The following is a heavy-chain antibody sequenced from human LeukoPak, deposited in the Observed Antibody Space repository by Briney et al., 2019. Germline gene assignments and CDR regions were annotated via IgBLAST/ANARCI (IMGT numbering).Heavy chain of an antibody. J-gene: IGHJ4*02. CDR3: ARGVRIAVAGYIDY. Sequence: GGSLRLSCAASGFTFSSYAMHWVRQAPGKGLEWVAAISYDGSNKKYADSVKGRFTISRDNSKNMLYLQMNSLRAEDRTVYYCARGVRIAVAGYIDYWGQGTLVTVSS. V-gene: IGHV3-30*04. D-gene: IGHD6-19*01. CDR2: ISYDGSNK. CDR1: GFTFSSYA.